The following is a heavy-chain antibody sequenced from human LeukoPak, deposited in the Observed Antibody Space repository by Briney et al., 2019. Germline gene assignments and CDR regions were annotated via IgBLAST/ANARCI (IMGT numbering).Heavy chain of an antibody. V-gene: IGHV3-74*01. CDR3: ARDFMYSISCAGC. J-gene: IGHJ4*02. Sequence: PGGSLRLSCAASGLTFRSYAMNWVRQAPGKGLMWVSRIKTDGSSTSYADSVKGRFTISRDNAKNTLYLQMNSLRVEDTAVYYCARDFMYSISCAGCWGQGTLVTVSS. D-gene: IGHD6-13*01. CDR2: IKTDGSST. CDR1: GLTFRSYA.